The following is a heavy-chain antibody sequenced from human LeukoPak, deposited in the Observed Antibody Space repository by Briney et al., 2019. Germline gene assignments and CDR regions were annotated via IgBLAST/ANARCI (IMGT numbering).Heavy chain of an antibody. D-gene: IGHD3-10*01. Sequence: PGGSLRLSCAASGFTFSSYAMRWVRQAPGKGLEWVSAISGSGGSTYYADSVKGRFTISRDNSKNTLYLQMNSLRAEDTAVYYCARAQLGENYYYYYMDVWGKGTTVTVSS. CDR3: ARAQLGENYYYYYMDV. CDR1: GFTFSSYA. V-gene: IGHV3-23*01. J-gene: IGHJ6*03. CDR2: ISGSGGST.